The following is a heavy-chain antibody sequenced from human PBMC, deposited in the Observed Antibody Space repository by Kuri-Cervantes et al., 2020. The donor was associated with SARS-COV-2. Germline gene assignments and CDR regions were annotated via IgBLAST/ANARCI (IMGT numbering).Heavy chain of an antibody. V-gene: IGHV4-61*09. CDR2: IYTSGST. CDR1: GGSIISRSYY. CDR3: ARWNYDFWSGYYYPLIDY. D-gene: IGHD3-3*01. J-gene: IGHJ4*02. Sequence: SETLSLTCTVSGGSIISRSYYWSWIRQPAGKGLEWIGYIYTSGSTNYNPSLKSRVTISVDTSKNQFSLKLSSVTAADTAVYYCARWNYDFWSGYYYPLIDYWGQGTLVTVSS.